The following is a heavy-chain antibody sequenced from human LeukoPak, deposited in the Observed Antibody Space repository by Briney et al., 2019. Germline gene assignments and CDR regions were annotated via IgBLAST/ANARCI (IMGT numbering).Heavy chain of an antibody. CDR2: ISGSGGST. Sequence: GGSLRLSCAASGFTFSSYAMSWVRQAPGKGLEWVSAISGSGGSTYYADSVKGRFTISRDNSKNTLYLQMNSLRAEDTAVYYCARRLSYSSGWYRGSAFGIWGQGTMVTVSS. CDR1: GFTFSSYA. D-gene: IGHD6-19*01. J-gene: IGHJ3*02. CDR3: ARRLSYSSGWYRGSAFGI. V-gene: IGHV3-23*01.